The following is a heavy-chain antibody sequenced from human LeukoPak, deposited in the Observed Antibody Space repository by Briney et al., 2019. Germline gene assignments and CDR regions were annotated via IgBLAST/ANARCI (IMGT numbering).Heavy chain of an antibody. V-gene: IGHV3-33*01. Sequence: GGSLRLSCAASGFTFSTYGMHWVRQAPGKGLEWVAVIWYDGSKNYYADSVKGRFTISRDNSKNTLYLQMNSLRAEDTAVYYCVNWYSFDYWGQGTLVTVSS. CDR1: GFTFSTYG. CDR2: IWYDGSKN. D-gene: IGHD2-21*02. CDR3: VNWYSFDY. J-gene: IGHJ4*02.